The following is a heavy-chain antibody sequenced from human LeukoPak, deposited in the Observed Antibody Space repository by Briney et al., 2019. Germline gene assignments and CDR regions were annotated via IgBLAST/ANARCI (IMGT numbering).Heavy chain of an antibody. CDR1: GFTFSSYW. D-gene: IGHD5-12*01. J-gene: IGHJ4*02. CDR3: ARVGASIEYSYY. V-gene: IGHV3-7*01. Sequence: GGSLRLSCAASGFTFSSYWMSWVRQAPGKGLEWVANIKQDGSEKYYVDSVKGRFTIFRDNTKNSLYLQMNSLRAEDTAVYYCARVGASIEYSYYWGQGSLVTVSS. CDR2: IKQDGSEK.